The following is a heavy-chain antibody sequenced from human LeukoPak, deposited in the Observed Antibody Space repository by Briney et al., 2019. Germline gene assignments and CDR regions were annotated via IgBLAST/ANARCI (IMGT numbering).Heavy chain of an antibody. Sequence: ASVKVSCKASGYTFTGYYMHWVRQAPGQGLEWMGWINPNSGGTNYAQKFQGRATMTRDTSISTAYMELSRLRSDDTAVYYCARTTVEMGTIMDYWGQGTLVTVSS. CDR2: INPNSGGT. CDR1: GYTFTGYY. CDR3: ARTTVEMGTIMDY. J-gene: IGHJ4*02. D-gene: IGHD5-24*01. V-gene: IGHV1-2*02.